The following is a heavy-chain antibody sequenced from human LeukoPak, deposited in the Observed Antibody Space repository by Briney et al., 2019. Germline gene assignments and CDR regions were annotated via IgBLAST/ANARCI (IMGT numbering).Heavy chain of an antibody. CDR2: ISGSGGST. V-gene: IGHV3-23*01. CDR1: GFTFSSYA. D-gene: IGHD6-6*01. CDR3: AKDRYSSSSGYFDY. J-gene: IGHJ4*02. Sequence: GGSLRLSCAASGFTFSSYAMSWVRQAPGKGLEWVSAISGSGGSTYYADSVKGRFTISRDNPKNTLYPQMNSLRAEDTAVYFCAKDRYSSSSGYFDYWGQGTLVTVSS.